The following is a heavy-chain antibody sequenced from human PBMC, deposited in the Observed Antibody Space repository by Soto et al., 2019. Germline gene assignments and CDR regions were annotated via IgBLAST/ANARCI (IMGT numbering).Heavy chain of an antibody. CDR2: ISHRGST. CDR3: ARGFRWNEPIGWFDP. D-gene: IGHD1-1*01. J-gene: IGHJ5*02. V-gene: IGHV4-34*01. CDR1: GGSFSDYY. Sequence: QVQLQQWGARLLRPSETLSLTCAVYGGSFSDYYWNWIRQPPGKGLEWIGEISHRGSTNYNPSLKSRVNISVDTSKNQVSLKVISVTAADTSVYYCARGFRWNEPIGWFDPWGQGTLVTVSS.